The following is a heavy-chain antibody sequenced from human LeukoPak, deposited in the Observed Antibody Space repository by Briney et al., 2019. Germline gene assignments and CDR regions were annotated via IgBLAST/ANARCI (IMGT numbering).Heavy chain of an antibody. J-gene: IGHJ4*02. V-gene: IGHV3-23*01. D-gene: IGHD3-3*01. CDR3: AKRRFLESTPYYFDY. CDR1: GFTFSSYT. Sequence: PGGSLRLSCAASGFTFSSYTLSWVRQAPGGGLEWVSTISGGGDYTSYADSVKGRFTISRDNSKNTLYLQMNGLRVEDSALYYCAKRRFLESTPYYFDYWGQGTLVTVSS. CDR2: ISGGGDYT.